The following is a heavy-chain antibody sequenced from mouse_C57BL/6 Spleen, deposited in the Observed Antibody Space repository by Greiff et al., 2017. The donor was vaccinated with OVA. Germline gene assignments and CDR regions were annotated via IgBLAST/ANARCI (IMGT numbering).Heavy chain of an antibody. CDR2: IYPSDSET. CDR1: GYTFTSYW. CDR3: ARGGMYYDYDNY. Sequence: QVQLQQPGAELVRPGSSVKLSCKASGYTFTSYWMDWVKQRPGQGLEWIGNIYPSDSETHYNQKFKDKATLTVDKSSSTAYMQLSSLTSEDSAVYYCARGGMYYDYDNYWGQGTTLTVSS. D-gene: IGHD2-4*01. J-gene: IGHJ2*01. V-gene: IGHV1-61*01.